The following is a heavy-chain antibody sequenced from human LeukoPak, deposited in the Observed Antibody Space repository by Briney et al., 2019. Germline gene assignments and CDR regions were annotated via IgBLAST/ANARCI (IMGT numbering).Heavy chain of an antibody. CDR3: ARALGSGTNYYYYYMDV. CDR2: ISGYNGNT. V-gene: IGHV1-18*01. J-gene: IGHJ6*03. D-gene: IGHD2-15*01. Sequence: ASVKLSCKASGYTFPNYGVSWVRQAPGQGLEWMGWISGYNGNTNFAKKVLGRVTMTTDTSTSTAYMELRSQRSDDTAVYYCARALGSGTNYYYYYMDVWGKGTTVTVSS. CDR1: GYTFPNYG.